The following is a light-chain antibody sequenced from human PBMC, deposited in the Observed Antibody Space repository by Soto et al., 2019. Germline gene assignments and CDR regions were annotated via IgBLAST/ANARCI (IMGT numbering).Light chain of an antibody. CDR2: GNS. Sequence: QSVLTQPPSVSGAPGQRVTISCTGSSSNIGAGYDVRWYEQLPGTAPKVLIYGNSNRPSGVPDRFSGSKSGTSASLAITGLQAEDEADYYCQSYDSSLSGLYVFGTGTKVTVL. CDR1: SSNIGAGYD. V-gene: IGLV1-40*01. CDR3: QSYDSSLSGLYV. J-gene: IGLJ1*01.